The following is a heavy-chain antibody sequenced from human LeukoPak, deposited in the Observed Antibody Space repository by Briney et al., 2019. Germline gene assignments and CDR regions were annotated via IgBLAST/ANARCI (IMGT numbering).Heavy chain of an antibody. CDR1: GFTFSSYS. V-gene: IGHV3-33*01. Sequence: GGSLRLSCAASGFTFSSYSMHWVRQAPGKGLEWVAVIWYDGSNKYYADSVQGRFTISRDNSKNTLYLQMNSLRAEDTAVYYCARELGGTVDHDGYFDYWGQGTLVTVSP. CDR3: ARELGGTVDHDGYFDY. D-gene: IGHD3-16*01. CDR2: IWYDGSNK. J-gene: IGHJ4*02.